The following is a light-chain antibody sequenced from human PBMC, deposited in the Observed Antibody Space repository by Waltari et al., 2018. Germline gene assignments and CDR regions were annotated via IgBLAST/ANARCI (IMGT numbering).Light chain of an antibody. CDR1: QSIGTY. V-gene: IGKV3-20*01. Sequence: SCRASQSIGTYLTWYQQRPGQAPRLLIYHASSRATGIPDRFSGSGSGTDFSLTINRLEPEDFAVYYCQMYVKLPVTFGQGTKVELK. CDR2: HAS. CDR3: QMYVKLPVT. J-gene: IGKJ1*01.